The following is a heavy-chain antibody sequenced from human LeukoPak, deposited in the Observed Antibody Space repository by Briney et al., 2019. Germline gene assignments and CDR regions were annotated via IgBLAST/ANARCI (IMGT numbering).Heavy chain of an antibody. CDR2: IYTSGST. Sequence: SETLSLTCTVSGGSISSYYWSWIRQPAGKGLEWIGRIYTSGSTNYNPSLKRRVTLSVDTYMNQFSLKLSSVTAADTDVYYCARDEYYYDSSGYYYSDYWGQGTLVTVSS. CDR1: GGSISSYY. D-gene: IGHD3-22*01. V-gene: IGHV4-4*07. CDR3: ARDEYYYDSSGYYYSDY. J-gene: IGHJ4*02.